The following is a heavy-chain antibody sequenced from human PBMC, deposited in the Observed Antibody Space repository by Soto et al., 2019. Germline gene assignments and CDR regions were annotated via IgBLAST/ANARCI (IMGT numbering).Heavy chain of an antibody. J-gene: IGHJ6*02. CDR3: AKAKDIAAAEPGRYSYYVMDV. CDR1: GFTFSSYA. Sequence: GGSLRLSCAASGFTFSSYAMNWVRQAPGKGLEWVSAISGSGGSTYYGDSVKGRFTISRDNPKNTLCLQMNSRRAEDTAGYYCAKAKDIAAAEPGRYSYYVMDVWGQGTTVTVSS. V-gene: IGHV3-23*01. D-gene: IGHD6-13*01. CDR2: ISGSGGST.